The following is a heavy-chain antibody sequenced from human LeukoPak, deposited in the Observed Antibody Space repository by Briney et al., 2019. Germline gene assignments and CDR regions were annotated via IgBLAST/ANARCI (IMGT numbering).Heavy chain of an antibody. CDR1: GYTFTSYD. D-gene: IGHD6-19*01. CDR3: ARGGGYSSGWYGGDNWFDP. V-gene: IGHV1-8*01. Sequence: ASVKVSCKASGYTFTSYDINWVRQSTGQGLEWMGWMNPNSGNTGYAQKFQGRVTMTRNTSISTAYMELSSLRSEDTAVYYCARGGGYSSGWYGGDNWFDPWGQGTLVTVSS. CDR2: MNPNSGNT. J-gene: IGHJ5*02.